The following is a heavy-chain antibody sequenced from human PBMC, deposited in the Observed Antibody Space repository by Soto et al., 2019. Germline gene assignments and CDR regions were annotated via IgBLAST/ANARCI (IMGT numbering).Heavy chain of an antibody. J-gene: IGHJ4*02. V-gene: IGHV3-21*01. Sequence: EVQLVESGGGLVKPGGSLRLSCAASGFTFSSYSMNWVRQAPGKGLEWVSSISGSSSYIYYADSVKGRFTISRDNAKNSRYLQMNSLRAEDTAVYYCARDYYDSSGYAASLDYWGQGPLVTVSS. D-gene: IGHD3-22*01. CDR2: ISGSSSYI. CDR3: ARDYYDSSGYAASLDY. CDR1: GFTFSSYS.